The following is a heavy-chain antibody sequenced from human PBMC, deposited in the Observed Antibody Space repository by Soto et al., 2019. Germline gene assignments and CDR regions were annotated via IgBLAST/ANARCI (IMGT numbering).Heavy chain of an antibody. J-gene: IGHJ6*02. V-gene: IGHV3-30*18. CDR1: VFTFISYG. D-gene: IGHD3-3*01. CDR2: ISYDGSNK. CDR3: AKDEVPPGYDFWSGYKPVYYYYYGMDV. Sequence: PGWSLRLSCASSVFTFISYGMQWVRQAPGKGLEWVAVISYDGSNKYYADSVKGRFTISRDNSKNTLYLQMNSLRAEDTAVYYCAKDEVPPGYDFWSGYKPVYYYYYGMDVWGQGTTVTVSS.